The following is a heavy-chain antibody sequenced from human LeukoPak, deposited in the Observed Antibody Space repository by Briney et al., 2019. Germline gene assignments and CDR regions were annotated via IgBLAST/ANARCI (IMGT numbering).Heavy chain of an antibody. CDR3: ARALAVAGTGY. D-gene: IGHD6-19*01. V-gene: IGHV3-7*01. CDR1: GFTFSSYW. CDR2: IKEDGSER. Sequence: GGSLRLSYAGSGFTFSSYWMSWVRQAPGKGLEWVANIKEDGSERYYVDSVKGRFTISRDNAKNSLYLQMNSLRVEDTAVYYCARALAVAGTGYWGQGTLVTVSS. J-gene: IGHJ4*02.